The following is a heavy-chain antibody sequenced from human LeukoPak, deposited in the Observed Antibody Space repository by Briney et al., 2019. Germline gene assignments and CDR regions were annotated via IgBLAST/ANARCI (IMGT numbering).Heavy chain of an antibody. V-gene: IGHV3-7*03. CDR2: INQDGSQK. D-gene: IGHD2-2*01. J-gene: IGHJ4*02. CDR1: GFTFGSCW. Sequence: GGSLRLSCAASGFTFGSCWMNWVRQTPGKGLEWVANINQDGSQKFYVDSVKGRFTISRDNSKNSLYLQMNSLRVEDTALYYCAKDRYCTSSSCPIDYWGQGTMVTVSS. CDR3: AKDRYCTSSSCPIDY.